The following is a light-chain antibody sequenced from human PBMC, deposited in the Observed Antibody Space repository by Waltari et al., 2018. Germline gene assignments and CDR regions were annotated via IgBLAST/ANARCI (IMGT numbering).Light chain of an antibody. J-gene: IGLJ1*01. CDR2: KGS. Sequence: QSALTQPASVSGSPGQSITISCTGTSSDVGSYRVVSLYQQYPGRAPQLIIYKGSKRPPGVSLRFSASKSGNTASLTISGLQTEDEADYFCCSYAGSNIYVFGTGTKVTVL. V-gene: IGLV2-23*01. CDR3: CSYAGSNIYV. CDR1: SSDVGSYRV.